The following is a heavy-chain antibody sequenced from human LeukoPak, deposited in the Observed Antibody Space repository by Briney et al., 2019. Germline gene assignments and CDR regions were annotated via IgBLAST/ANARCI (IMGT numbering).Heavy chain of an antibody. D-gene: IGHD3-16*01. CDR1: GFSFSTCV. Sequence: PGGSLRLSCAVSGFSFSTCVFHWVRQAPGKGLEWVGFIRSKAYGGTTEYAASVKGRFTISRDDSRRIVYLQMNSLKTEDTAVYYCTREGRGSDAFDYWGQGTLVTVSS. J-gene: IGHJ4*02. CDR3: TREGRGSDAFDY. V-gene: IGHV3-49*04. CDR2: IRSKAYGGTT.